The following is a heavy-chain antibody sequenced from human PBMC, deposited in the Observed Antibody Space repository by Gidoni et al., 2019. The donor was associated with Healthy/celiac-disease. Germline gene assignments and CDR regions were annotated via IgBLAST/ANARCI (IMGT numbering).Heavy chain of an antibody. J-gene: IGHJ4*02. D-gene: IGHD3-22*01. CDR1: GFTFSRYA. V-gene: IGHV3-23*01. Sequence: EVQLLESGGGLVQPGGSLRLSCAASGFTFSRYAMSWVRQAPGKGLEWVSAISGSGGSTYYADSVKGRFTISRDNSKNTLYLQMNSLRAEDTAVYYCAKIRSITMIVDYWGQGTLVTVSS. CDR3: AKIRSITMIVDY. CDR2: ISGSGGST.